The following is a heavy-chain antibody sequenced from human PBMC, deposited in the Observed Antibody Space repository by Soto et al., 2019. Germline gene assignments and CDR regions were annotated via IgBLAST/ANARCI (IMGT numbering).Heavy chain of an antibody. J-gene: IGHJ5*02. V-gene: IGHV4-38-2*01. CDR1: GYSISSGYY. D-gene: IGHD4-17*01. CDR2: IYHSGST. CDR3: ARGAATVTPGWFDP. Sequence: SETLSLTCAVSGYSISSGYYWGWVRQTPGKGLEWIASIYHSGSTYYNPPLKSRVTISVDTSKNQFSLKLTSVTAADTAVYYCARGAATVTPGWFDPWGQGIMVTVSS.